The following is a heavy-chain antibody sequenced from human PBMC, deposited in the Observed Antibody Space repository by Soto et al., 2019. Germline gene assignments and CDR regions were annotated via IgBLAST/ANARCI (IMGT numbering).Heavy chain of an antibody. V-gene: IGHV3-21*01. Sequence: EVQLVESGGGLVKPGGSLRLPCAASGFSFSYYTMKWVRQAPGKGLEWVSSISSTSSHKYYADSVKGRFTISRDNANNSLYLQMNSLRAEDTAVYYCARAQEYCSGGACYPFFDYWGQGTLVTVSS. J-gene: IGHJ4*02. CDR3: ARAQEYCSGGACYPFFDY. CDR2: ISSTSSHK. CDR1: GFSFSYYT. D-gene: IGHD2-15*01.